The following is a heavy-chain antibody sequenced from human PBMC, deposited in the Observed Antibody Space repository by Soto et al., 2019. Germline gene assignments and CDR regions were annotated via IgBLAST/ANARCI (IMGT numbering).Heavy chain of an antibody. CDR2: ISAYNGNT. CDR1: RETKTSKS. D-gene: IGHD3-9*01. V-gene: IGHV1-18*01. J-gene: IGHJ4*02. CDR3: AGVFDILAGFAGEGY. Sequence: RETKTSKSSRSPQHYKKQGLEWMGWISAYNGNTNYAQKLQGRVTMTTDTSTSTAYMELRSLRSDDTAVYYCAGVFDILAGFAGEGYLGQGSLVTVSS.